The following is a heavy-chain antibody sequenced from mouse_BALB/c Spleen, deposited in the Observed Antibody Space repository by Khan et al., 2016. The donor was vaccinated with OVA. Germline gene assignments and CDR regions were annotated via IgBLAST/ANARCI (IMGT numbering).Heavy chain of an antibody. V-gene: IGHV1-31*01. Sequence: EVQLQQSGPELMKPGASVKISCKASGYSFTSYYIHWVMQSHGKSLEWIGYIDPFSGGTTYNQKFKGKATLNVDKSSSTAYIHLRNLTSEDSAVYYCTRHGYVAWFTYWGQGTLVTVSA. CDR3: TRHGYVAWFTY. CDR1: GYSFTSYY. J-gene: IGHJ3*01. CDR2: IDPFSGGT. D-gene: IGHD2-2*01.